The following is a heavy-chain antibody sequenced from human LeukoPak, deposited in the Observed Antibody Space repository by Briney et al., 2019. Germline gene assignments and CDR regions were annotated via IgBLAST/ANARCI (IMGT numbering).Heavy chain of an antibody. D-gene: IGHD1-14*01. V-gene: IGHV3-48*03. CDR1: GFTFSSYE. Sequence: GGSLRLSCAASGFTFSSYEMNWVRQAPGKGLEWVSYISSSGSTIYYADSVKGRFTISRDNAKNSLCLQMNSLRAEDTAVYYCAREYTAWDVWGKGTTVTVSS. CDR3: AREYTAWDV. CDR2: ISSSGSTI. J-gene: IGHJ6*04.